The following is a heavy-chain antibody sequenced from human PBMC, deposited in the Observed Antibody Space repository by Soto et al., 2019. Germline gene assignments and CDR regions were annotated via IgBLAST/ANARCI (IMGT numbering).Heavy chain of an antibody. V-gene: IGHV3-30-3*01. Sequence: GGSLRLSCAATGFTFSSDAVNWVRQTQGKGLECVSGIGYDGNNAFYTDSVKGRFTISRDNSKNTLYLHMNSLGSEDTGVYYCARGDREDILVVVGARPGEYGIDIWGQGTTVTVSS. J-gene: IGHJ6*02. CDR1: GFTFSSDA. CDR3: ARGDREDILVVVGARPGEYGIDI. CDR2: IGYDGNNA. D-gene: IGHD2-15*01.